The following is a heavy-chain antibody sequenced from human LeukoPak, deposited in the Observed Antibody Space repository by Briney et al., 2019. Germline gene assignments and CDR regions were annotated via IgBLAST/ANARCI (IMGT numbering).Heavy chain of an antibody. V-gene: IGHV3-48*04. CDR2: ISSNSSTI. D-gene: IGHD4-23*01. Sequence: QSGGSLRLSCAASGFTFSSYSMNWVRQAPGKGLEWVSYISSNSSTIYYADSVRGRFTMSRDNAKNSLYLQMNSLRAEDTAVHYCARTYGGNSNYYYGMDVWGQGTTVTVSS. J-gene: IGHJ6*02. CDR3: ARTYGGNSNYYYGMDV. CDR1: GFTFSSYS.